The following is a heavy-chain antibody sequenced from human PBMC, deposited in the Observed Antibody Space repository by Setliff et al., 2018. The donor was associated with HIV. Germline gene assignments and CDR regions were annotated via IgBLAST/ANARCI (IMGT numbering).Heavy chain of an antibody. J-gene: IGHJ4*02. V-gene: IGHV4-39*01. D-gene: IGHD2-2*01. CDR1: GGSIRSTSHY. CDR3: ARQGLVLVPASIDWRLPPSPIDY. Sequence: PSETLSLTCTVSGGSIRSTSHYWGWIRQPPGKGLEWIGSIYYSGSTHYNPSLKSRVTVSVDTSKNQFSLRLSSVTAADTAVYYCARQGLVLVPASIDWRLPPSPIDYWGQGALVTVSS. CDR2: IYYSGST.